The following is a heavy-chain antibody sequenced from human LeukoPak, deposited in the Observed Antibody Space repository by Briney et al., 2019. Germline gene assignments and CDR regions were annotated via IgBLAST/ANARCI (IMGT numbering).Heavy chain of an antibody. Sequence: GGSLRLSCAASGFTFSSYAMSWVRQAPGKGLEWVSAISGSGGSTYYADSVKGRFTISRDNSKNTLFLQMDRLRAEDTAVYYCVLTTVTTSIEFWGQGTLVTVSS. V-gene: IGHV3-23*01. CDR2: ISGSGGST. CDR1: GFTFSSYA. CDR3: VLTTVTTSIEF. D-gene: IGHD4-17*01. J-gene: IGHJ4*02.